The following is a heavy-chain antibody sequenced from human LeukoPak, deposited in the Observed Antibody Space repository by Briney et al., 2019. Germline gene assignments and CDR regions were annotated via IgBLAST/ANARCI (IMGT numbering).Heavy chain of an antibody. CDR1: GFTFTAYV. V-gene: IGHV3-30-3*01. J-gene: IGHJ4*02. CDR3: VRESEYYFDHSASFDY. Sequence: GRPLRLSCAASGFTFTAYVIHWVRQAPGKGLEWVAVMSSDGNAMFYADSVKGRFTISRDNSKNTLYLQMNSLRAEDTAVYYCVRESEYYFDHSASFDYWGQGTLVTVSS. CDR2: MSSDGNAM. D-gene: IGHD3-22*01.